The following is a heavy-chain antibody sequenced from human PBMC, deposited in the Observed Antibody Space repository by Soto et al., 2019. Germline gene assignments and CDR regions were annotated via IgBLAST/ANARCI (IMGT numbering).Heavy chain of an antibody. CDR2: IIPIIGPA. Sequence: QVQLVQSGAEVKRPGSSVKLSCKASGGTFTYYGISWVRQAPGQGLEWMGGIIPIIGPATYAQKFRGRVTMTSNTSMTTAYMELSSLRSEDTAVYYCARVGGQLFGDHGMDVWGQGTTVTVSS. D-gene: IGHD3-10*01. V-gene: IGHV1-69*06. CDR1: GGTFTYYG. J-gene: IGHJ6*02. CDR3: ARVGGQLFGDHGMDV.